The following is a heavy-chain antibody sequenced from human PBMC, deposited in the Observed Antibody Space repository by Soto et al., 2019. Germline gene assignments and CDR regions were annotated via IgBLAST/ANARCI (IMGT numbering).Heavy chain of an antibody. D-gene: IGHD3-3*01. CDR3: AGERLDFITIFGEDYYYGMDV. CDR1: GYTFTSYA. V-gene: IGHV1-3*04. J-gene: IGHJ6*02. CDR2: INTGNGNT. Sequence: ASVKVSCKASGYTFTSYAMHWVRQAPGQRLEWMGWINTGNGNTKYSQKFQGRVTITRDTSASTAYMELSSLRSEDTAVYYCAGERLDFITIFGEDYYYGMDVWGQGTTVTVSS.